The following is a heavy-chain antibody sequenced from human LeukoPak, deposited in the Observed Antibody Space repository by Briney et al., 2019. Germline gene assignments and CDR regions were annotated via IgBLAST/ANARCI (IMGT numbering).Heavy chain of an antibody. D-gene: IGHD1-1*01. CDR3: ARGDWTFDC. Sequence: PSQTLSLTCAVSGGSISSGGYSWSWIRQPPGKGLEWIGYIYHSGSTYYNPSLKSRVTILVDTSKNQFSLKLSSVTAADTAVYYCARGDWTFDCWGQGTLVTVSS. V-gene: IGHV4-30-2*01. CDR1: GGSISSGGYS. J-gene: IGHJ4*02. CDR2: IYHSGST.